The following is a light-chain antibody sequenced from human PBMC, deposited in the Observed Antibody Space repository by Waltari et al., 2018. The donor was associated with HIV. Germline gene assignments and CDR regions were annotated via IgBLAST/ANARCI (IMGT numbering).Light chain of an antibody. J-gene: IGLJ2*01. V-gene: IGLV2-23*01. CDR3: CSFANSRTLG. CDR2: EGT. CDR1: SSAVGNYNL. Sequence: QSALTQPASVSGSPGQSISISCTGTSSAVGNYNLVSWYQQPPGKAPILVIDEGTIQPSGVCNRFSGSKSDSTASLTISGLQAEDEAHYFGCSFANSRTLGVGGGTEVTVL.